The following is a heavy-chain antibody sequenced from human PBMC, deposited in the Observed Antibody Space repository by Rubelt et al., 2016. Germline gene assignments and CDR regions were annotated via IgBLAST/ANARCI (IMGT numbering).Heavy chain of an antibody. CDR2: ISGSGTPM. J-gene: IGHJ4*02. V-gene: IGHV3-11*01. Sequence: GLEWVLCISGSGTPMYYADSVKGRFTISRDNAKNSLYLQMNSLRVEDTAIYYCARRCVYFDYWGQGTLVPVSS. CDR3: ARRCVYFDY.